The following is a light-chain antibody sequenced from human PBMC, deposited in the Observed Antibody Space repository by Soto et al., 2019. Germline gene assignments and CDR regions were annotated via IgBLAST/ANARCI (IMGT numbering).Light chain of an antibody. J-gene: IGKJ1*01. V-gene: IGKV3-11*01. Sequence: EIVLTQSPATLSLSPGERATLSCRASQSVSTYLAWYQQKPGQAPRLLIYDASSRATGIPARFSGSGSGTEFTLTISSLEPEDFVVYYCQQRSNWPVTFGQGTRVEIK. CDR1: QSVSTY. CDR3: QQRSNWPVT. CDR2: DAS.